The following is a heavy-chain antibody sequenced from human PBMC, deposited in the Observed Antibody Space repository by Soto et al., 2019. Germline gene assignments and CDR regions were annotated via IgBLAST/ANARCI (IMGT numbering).Heavy chain of an antibody. J-gene: IGHJ4*02. CDR1: GFTFSSYG. CDR2: IWYDGSNK. V-gene: IGHV3-33*01. CDR3: EREGDSSSSGSSYFDY. Sequence: QVQLVESGGGVVQPGRSLRLSCAASGFTFSSYGMHWVRQAPGKGLEWVAVIWYDGSNKYYADSVKGRFTISRDNSKNTLYLQMNSLRAEDTAVYYCEREGDSSSSGSSYFDYWGQGTLVTVSS. D-gene: IGHD6-6*01.